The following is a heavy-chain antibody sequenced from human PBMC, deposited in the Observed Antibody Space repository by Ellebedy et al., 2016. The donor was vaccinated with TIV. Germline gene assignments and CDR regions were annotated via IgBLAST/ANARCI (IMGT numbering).Heavy chain of an antibody. Sequence: AASVKVSCKASGGTFSSYAISWVRQAPGQGLEWMGRIIPILGIANYAQKFQGRVTITADKSTSKAYMELSSLRSEDTAVYYCTSPRTHGRGRVYYYGMDVWGQGTTVTVSS. D-gene: IGHD3-16*01. CDR3: TSPRTHGRGRVYYYGMDV. CDR2: IIPILGIA. CDR1: GGTFSSYA. J-gene: IGHJ6*02. V-gene: IGHV1-69*04.